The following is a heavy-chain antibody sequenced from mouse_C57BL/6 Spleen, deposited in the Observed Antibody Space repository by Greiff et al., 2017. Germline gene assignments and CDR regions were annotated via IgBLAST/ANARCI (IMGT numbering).Heavy chain of an antibody. CDR1: GFTFSDYY. V-gene: IGHV5-12*01. Sequence: EVHLVESGGGLVQPGGSLKLSCAASGFTFSDYYMYWVRQTPEKRLEWVAYISNGGGSTYYPDTVKGRFTISRDNAKNTLYLQMSRLKSEDTAMYYCARGNFFFDDWGQGTTLTVSS. CDR3: ARGNFFFDD. CDR2: ISNGGGST. J-gene: IGHJ2*01.